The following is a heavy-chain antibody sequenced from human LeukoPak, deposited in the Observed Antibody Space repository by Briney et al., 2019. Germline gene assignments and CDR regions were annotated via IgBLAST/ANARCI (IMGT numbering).Heavy chain of an antibody. Sequence: PSETLSLTCSVSGDSISSYSWSWIRQPPGKGLEWIGYIHYSESTTYNPSLKNRVTISADPSKHQLSLSLSSVTAADTAVHYCARGQGSGSSWAFDYWGQGTLVTVSS. V-gene: IGHV4-59*01. J-gene: IGHJ4*02. CDR1: GDSISSYS. D-gene: IGHD1-26*01. CDR3: ARGQGSGSSWAFDY. CDR2: IHYSEST.